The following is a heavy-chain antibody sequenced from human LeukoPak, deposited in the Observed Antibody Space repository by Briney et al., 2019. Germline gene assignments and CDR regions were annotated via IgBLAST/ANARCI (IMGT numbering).Heavy chain of an antibody. D-gene: IGHD1-26*01. CDR1: GFTFSDYY. J-gene: IGHJ4*02. CDR3: ASGELLMNDY. V-gene: IGHV3-11*01. CDR2: ISSSGSTI. Sequence: GESLKISCAASGFTFSDYYMSWIRQAPGKGLEWVSYISSSGSTIYYADSVKGRFTISRDNAKNSLYLQMNSLRAEDTAVYYCASGELLMNDYWGQGTLVTVSS.